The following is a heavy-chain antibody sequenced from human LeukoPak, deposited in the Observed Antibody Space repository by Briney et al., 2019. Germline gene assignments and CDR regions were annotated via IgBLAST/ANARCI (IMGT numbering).Heavy chain of an antibody. CDR1: GYTFTGYY. CDR3: ARDELWFRGVLEGWFDP. J-gene: IGHJ5*02. V-gene: IGHV1-2*02. D-gene: IGHD3-10*01. Sequence: GASVKVSCKASGYTFTGYYMHWVRQAPGQGLEWMGWINPNSGGTNYAQKFQGRVTMTRDTSISTAYMELSRLRSDDTAVYYCARDELWFRGVLEGWFDPWGQGTLVTVSS. CDR2: INPNSGGT.